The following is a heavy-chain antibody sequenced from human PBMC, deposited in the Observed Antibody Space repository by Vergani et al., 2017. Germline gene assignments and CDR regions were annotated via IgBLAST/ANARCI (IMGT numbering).Heavy chain of an antibody. CDR2: ISWNSGSI. CDR3: ARGLKKQYYYDSSGYYLGPGPGEFDY. V-gene: IGHV3-9*01. Sequence: EVQLVESGGGLVQPGRSLRLSCAASGFTFDDYAMHWVRQAPGKGLEWVSGISWNSGSIGYADSVKGRFTISRDNAKNSLYLQMNSLRAEDTALYYCARGLKKQYYYDSSGYYLGPGPGEFDYWGQGTLVTVSS. J-gene: IGHJ4*02. CDR1: GFTFDDYA. D-gene: IGHD3-22*01.